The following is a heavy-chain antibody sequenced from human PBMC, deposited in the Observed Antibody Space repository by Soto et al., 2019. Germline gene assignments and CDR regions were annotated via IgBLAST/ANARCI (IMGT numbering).Heavy chain of an antibody. D-gene: IGHD6-13*01. V-gene: IGHV4-59*01. CDR3: ARQTWEAAGPWKFDY. CDR1: GGSISSYY. CDR2: IYYSGST. J-gene: IGHJ4*02. Sequence: SETLSLTCTVSGGSISSYYWSWIRQPPGKGLEWIGYIYYSGSTNYNPSLKSRVTISVDTSKNQFSLKLSSVTAADTAVYYCARQTWEAAGPWKFDYWGQGALVTVSS.